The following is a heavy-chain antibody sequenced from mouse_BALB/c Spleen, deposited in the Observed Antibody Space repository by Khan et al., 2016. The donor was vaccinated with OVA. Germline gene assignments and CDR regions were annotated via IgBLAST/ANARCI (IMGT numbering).Heavy chain of an antibody. D-gene: IGHD2-1*01. Sequence: QVQLKQSGPELVKPGASVRISCKASGYTFTSYYIHWVKQRPGQGLEWIGWIYPGNVNTKYNEKFKGKATLTADKSSSTAYMQLSSLTSEYSAVYFCARWGGNYPSYAMDYWGQGTSVTVSS. CDR1: GYTFTSYY. V-gene: IGHV1S56*01. CDR2: IYPGNVNT. J-gene: IGHJ4*01. CDR3: ARWGGNYPSYAMDY.